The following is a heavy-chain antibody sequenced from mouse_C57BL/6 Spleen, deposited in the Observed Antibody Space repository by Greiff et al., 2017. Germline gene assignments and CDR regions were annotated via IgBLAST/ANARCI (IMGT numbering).Heavy chain of an antibody. CDR3: ARRGGSSYGAMDY. CDR2: ISSGSSTI. J-gene: IGHJ4*01. CDR1: GFTFSNYG. V-gene: IGHV5-17*01. D-gene: IGHD1-1*01. Sequence: EVQRVESGGGLVKPGGSLKLSCAASGFTFSNYGMHWVRQAPEKGLEWVAYISSGSSTIYYADTVKGRFTISRDNAKNTLFLQMTSLRSEDTAVYYCARRGGSSYGAMDYWGQGTSVTVSS.